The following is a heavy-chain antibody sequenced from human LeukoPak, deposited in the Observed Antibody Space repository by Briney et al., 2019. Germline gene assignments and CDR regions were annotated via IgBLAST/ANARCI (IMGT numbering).Heavy chain of an antibody. Sequence: PSETLSLTCAVYGGSFSGYYWSWIRQPPGKGLEWIGEINHSGSTNYNPSLKSRVTISVDTSKNQFSLKLSSVTAADMAVYYCARGSWDYDSSGYYYVFGWFDPWGQGTLVTVSS. J-gene: IGHJ5*02. D-gene: IGHD3-22*01. CDR2: INHSGST. V-gene: IGHV4-34*01. CDR1: GGSFSGYY. CDR3: ARGSWDYDSSGYYYVFGWFDP.